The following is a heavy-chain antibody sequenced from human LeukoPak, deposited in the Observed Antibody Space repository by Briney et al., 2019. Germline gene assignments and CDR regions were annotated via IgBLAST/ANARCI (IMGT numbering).Heavy chain of an antibody. Sequence: SETLSLTCTVSGGSINSSSYYWGWIRQPPGKGLEWIGNIYYSGSAYYNPSLKSRVTMSVDTSKTQFSLNLSSVTAADTAVYYCARSPRGSQYFDWLLLGFDYWGQGTLVTVSS. CDR1: GGSINSSSYY. J-gene: IGHJ4*02. CDR2: IYYSGSA. D-gene: IGHD3-9*01. CDR3: ARSPRGSQYFDWLLLGFDY. V-gene: IGHV4-39*07.